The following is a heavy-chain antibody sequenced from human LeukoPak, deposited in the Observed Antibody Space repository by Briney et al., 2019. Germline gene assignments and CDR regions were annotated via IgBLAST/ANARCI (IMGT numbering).Heavy chain of an antibody. CDR3: ARDVPKVGAAAGV. V-gene: IGHV3-66*01. CDR1: GFTVSSNQ. Sequence: GGSLRLSCAASGFTVSSNQMTWVRQAPGKGLEWVSDIHSGGSTYYADSVKGRFTISRDNSKNTLYLQMNSLRAEDTAMYYCARDVPKVGAAAGVWGQGTLVTVSS. D-gene: IGHD6-13*01. CDR2: IHSGGST. J-gene: IGHJ4*02.